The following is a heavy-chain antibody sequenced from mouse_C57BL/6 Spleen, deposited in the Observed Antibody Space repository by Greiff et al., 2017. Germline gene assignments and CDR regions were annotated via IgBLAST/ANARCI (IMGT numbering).Heavy chain of an antibody. V-gene: IGHV1-69*01. CDR3: ARGSDYDDFDY. D-gene: IGHD2-4*01. Sequence: QVQLQQPGAELVMPGASVKLSCKASGYTFTSYWMHWVKQRPGQGLEWIGEIDPSDSYTNYNQKFKGKSTLTVDKSSRTAYMQLSSLTSEDSAVYYCARGSDYDDFDYWGQGTTLTVSS. CDR2: IDPSDSYT. J-gene: IGHJ2*01. CDR1: GYTFTSYW.